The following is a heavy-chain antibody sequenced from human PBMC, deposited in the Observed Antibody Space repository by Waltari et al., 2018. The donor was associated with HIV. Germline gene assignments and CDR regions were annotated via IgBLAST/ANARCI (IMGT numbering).Heavy chain of an antibody. Sequence: QVQLQESGPGLVKPSETLSLTCTVSGGSISSCYWSWIRPPAGKGTEWIGLIYTSGSTNYNPSLKSRVTMSVDTSKNQFSLKLGSVTAADTAVYYCARGHYDYVWDPITTGDAFDIWGQGTMVTVSS. J-gene: IGHJ3*02. CDR1: GGSISSCY. V-gene: IGHV4-4*07. CDR3: ARGHYDYVWDPITTGDAFDI. D-gene: IGHD3-16*01. CDR2: IYTSGST.